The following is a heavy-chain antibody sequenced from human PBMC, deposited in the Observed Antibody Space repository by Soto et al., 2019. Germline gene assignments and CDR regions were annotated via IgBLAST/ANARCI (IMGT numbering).Heavy chain of an antibody. CDR2: IFSNDEK. CDR3: ARCVHDYVGYDNKWFDS. CDR1: WFSLSNARMG. V-gene: IGHV2-26*01. D-gene: IGHD4-17*01. Sequence: SGPTLVNPTETLTLTCTGSWFSLSNARMGVNWIRQPPGKALEWLAHIFSNDEKSYSTSLKSRLTISKDTSKSQVVLTMTNMDPVDTATYYCARCVHDYVGYDNKWFDSWGQGTLVTVSS. J-gene: IGHJ5*01.